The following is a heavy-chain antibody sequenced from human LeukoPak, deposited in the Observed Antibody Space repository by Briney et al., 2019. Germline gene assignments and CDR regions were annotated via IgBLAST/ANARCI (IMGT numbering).Heavy chain of an antibody. CDR1: GFTFSSYA. CDR3: AKTYYYGSGWFDP. V-gene: IGHV3-23*01. CDR2: ISGSGGST. Sequence: PGASLRLSCAASGFTFSSYAMSWVRQAPGEGLEWVSAISGSGGSTYYADSVKGRFTISRDNSKNTLYLQMNSLRAEDTAVYYCAKTYYYGSGWFDPWGQGTLVTVSS. D-gene: IGHD3-10*01. J-gene: IGHJ5*02.